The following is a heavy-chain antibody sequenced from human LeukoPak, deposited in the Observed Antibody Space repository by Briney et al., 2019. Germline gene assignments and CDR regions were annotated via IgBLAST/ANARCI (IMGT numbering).Heavy chain of an antibody. CDR3: ARGVGIVGATSYYFDY. J-gene: IGHJ4*02. Sequence: ASVKVSCKASGYTFTSYYMHGVRQAPGQGLEGMGIINPSGGSTSYAQKFQGRVTMTRDTSTSTVYMELSSLRSEDTAVYYCARGVGIVGATSYYFDYWGQGTLVTVSS. CDR2: INPSGGST. CDR1: GYTFTSYY. V-gene: IGHV1-46*01. D-gene: IGHD1-26*01.